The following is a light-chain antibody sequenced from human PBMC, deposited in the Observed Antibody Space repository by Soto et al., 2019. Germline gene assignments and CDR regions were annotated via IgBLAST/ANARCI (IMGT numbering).Light chain of an antibody. J-gene: IGLJ1*01. CDR2: EVS. CDR1: SSDVGSFNR. CDR3: SSYTGSSTYV. V-gene: IGLV2-18*02. Sequence: QSALTQPLSVSGSPGQSVTISCTGTSSDVGSFNRVSWYQQPPGTAPKLMVYEVSNRPSGVPDRFSGSKSGNTASLTISGLQAEDEADYYCSSYTGSSTYVFGTGTKLTVL.